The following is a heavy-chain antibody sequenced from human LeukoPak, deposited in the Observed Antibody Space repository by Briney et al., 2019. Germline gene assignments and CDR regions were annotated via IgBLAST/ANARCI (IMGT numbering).Heavy chain of an antibody. CDR1: GFTFSGYP. CDR2: ISYDGSNK. D-gene: IGHD3-22*01. CDR3: ARDHLPYYYDSSGYYFDL. V-gene: IGHV3-30-3*01. Sequence: PGGSLRLSCAASGFTFSGYPIHWVRQAPGKGLEWVAVISYDGSNKYYADSVKGRFTISRDNSKNTLYLQMNSLRAEDTAVYYCARDHLPYYYDSSGYYFDLWGRGTLVTVSS. J-gene: IGHJ2*01.